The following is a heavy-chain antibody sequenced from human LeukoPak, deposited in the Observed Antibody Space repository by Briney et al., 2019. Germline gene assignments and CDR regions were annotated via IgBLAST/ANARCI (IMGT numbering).Heavy chain of an antibody. CDR2: ISYDGSNK. CDR1: GFTFSSYG. CDR3: AKDRRYRVDYYYGMDV. Sequence: PGGSLRLSCAASGFTFSSYGAHWVRQAPGKGLEWVAVISYDGSNKYYADSVKGRFTISRDNSKNTLYLQMNSLRAEDTAVYYCAKDRRYRVDYYYGMDVWGQGTTVTVSS. J-gene: IGHJ6*02. D-gene: IGHD5-18*01. V-gene: IGHV3-30*18.